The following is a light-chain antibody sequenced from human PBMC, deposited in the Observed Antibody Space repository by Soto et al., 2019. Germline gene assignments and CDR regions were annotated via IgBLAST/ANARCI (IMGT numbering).Light chain of an antibody. CDR3: CSNAGNSEI. CDR1: SSDVGGYNY. Sequence: QSALTQPRSVSGSPGQSVTISCTGTSSDVGGYNYVSWFQQHPGKAPQLMIYDVSERPSGVPDRFSGSKSGNTASLTISGLQAEDEADYYCCSNAGNSEIFGEGTKVTVL. V-gene: IGLV2-11*01. J-gene: IGLJ2*01. CDR2: DVS.